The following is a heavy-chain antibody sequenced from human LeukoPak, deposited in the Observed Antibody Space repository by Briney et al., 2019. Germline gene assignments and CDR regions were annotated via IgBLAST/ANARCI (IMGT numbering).Heavy chain of an antibody. D-gene: IGHD1-1*01. J-gene: IGHJ3*02. V-gene: IGHV3-20*04. CDR2: INWNGGST. CDR1: GFTFDDYG. Sequence: RTGGSLRLSCAASGFTFDDYGMSWVRQAPGKGLEWVSGINWNGGSTGYADSVKGRFTISRDNAKNSLYLQMNSLRAEDTALYYCARRYNWNDDGEAAFDIWGRGTMVTVSS. CDR3: ARRYNWNDDGEAAFDI.